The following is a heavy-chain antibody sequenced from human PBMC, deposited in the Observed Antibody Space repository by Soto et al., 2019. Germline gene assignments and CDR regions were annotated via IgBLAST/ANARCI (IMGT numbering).Heavy chain of an antibody. CDR1: GFTFSDYH. J-gene: IGHJ6*02. Sequence: PGGSLRVSCAASGFTFSDYHMRWIRQAPGKGLEWVSYISSSGSTIYYADSVKGRFTISRDNAKNSLYLQMNSLRAEDTAVYYCARGDTVTGGYGMDVWGQGTTVTVSS. V-gene: IGHV3-11*01. CDR2: ISSSGSTI. D-gene: IGHD4-4*01. CDR3: ARGDTVTGGYGMDV.